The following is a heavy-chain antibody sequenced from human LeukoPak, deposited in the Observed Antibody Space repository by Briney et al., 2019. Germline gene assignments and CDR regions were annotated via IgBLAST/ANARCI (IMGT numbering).Heavy chain of an antibody. V-gene: IGHV1-8*02. CDR1: GGTFSSYA. Sequence: ASVKVSCKASGGTFSSYAISWVRQATGQGLEWMGWMNPNSGNTGYAQKFQGRVTMTRNTSISTAYMELSSLRSEDTAVYYCARGRGYSGYHDYWGQGTLVTVSS. J-gene: IGHJ4*02. CDR3: ARGRGYSGYHDY. D-gene: IGHD5-12*01. CDR2: MNPNSGNT.